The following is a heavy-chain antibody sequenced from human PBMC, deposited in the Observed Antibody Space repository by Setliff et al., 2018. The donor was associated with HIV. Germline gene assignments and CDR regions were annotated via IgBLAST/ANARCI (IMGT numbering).Heavy chain of an antibody. Sequence: GSLRLSCAASGFTFSDHYMDWVRQAPGKGLEWVSYISSSSSTIYYADSVKGRFTISRDNAKNSLYLQMNSLRVEDTAVYYCARRLAPGHGMDVWGQGTTVTVSS. J-gene: IGHJ6*02. V-gene: IGHV3-48*01. CDR3: ARRLAPGHGMDV. CDR1: GFTFSDHY. CDR2: ISSSSSTI. D-gene: IGHD3-3*02.